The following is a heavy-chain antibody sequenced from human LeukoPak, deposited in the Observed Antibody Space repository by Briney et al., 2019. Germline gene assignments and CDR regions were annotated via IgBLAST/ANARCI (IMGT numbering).Heavy chain of an antibody. Sequence: GGSLRLSCAVSGFTFSNYVMIWVRQAPGKGLEWVSAISGTGANTFYADSVKGRFTISRDNSKNTLYLQMNSLRAEDTAVYYCAEVWSIFEYYFDYWGQGTLVTVSS. V-gene: IGHV3-23*01. D-gene: IGHD3-3*01. CDR1: GFTFSNYV. J-gene: IGHJ4*02. CDR3: AEVWSIFEYYFDY. CDR2: ISGTGANT.